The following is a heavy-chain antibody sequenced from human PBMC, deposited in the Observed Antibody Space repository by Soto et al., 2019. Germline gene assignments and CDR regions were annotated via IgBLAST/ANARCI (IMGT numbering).Heavy chain of an antibody. D-gene: IGHD2-21*02. Sequence: ASVKVSCKASGYTFSSYSITWVRKAPGQGLERMGWINIFNGNTNYAQKIQGRVTMTTDSSTSTVYMDLRSLRSDDTAMYYCARPKQPYFGRDSYYVLGYWYFDLWGRGTLVTVSS. J-gene: IGHJ2*01. V-gene: IGHV1-18*01. CDR3: ARPKQPYFGRDSYYVLGYWYFDL. CDR2: INIFNGNT. CDR1: GYTFSSYS.